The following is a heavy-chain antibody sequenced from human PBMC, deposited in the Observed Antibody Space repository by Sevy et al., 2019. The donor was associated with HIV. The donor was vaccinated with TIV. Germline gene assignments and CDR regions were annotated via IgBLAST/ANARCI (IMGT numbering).Heavy chain of an antibody. CDR1: GFTFSSYA. CDR2: NSGSGDST. D-gene: IGHD1-26*01. J-gene: IGHJ3*02. CDR3: AKVVVGAVTGIHAIDI. V-gene: IGHV3-23*01. Sequence: GGSLRLSCAASGFTFSSYAMSWVRQAPGKGLEWVSGNSGSGDSTYYADSVKGRFTISRDKSKNTLYLQMKSLRADDTAVYYCAKVVVGAVTGIHAIDIWGQGTMVTVSS.